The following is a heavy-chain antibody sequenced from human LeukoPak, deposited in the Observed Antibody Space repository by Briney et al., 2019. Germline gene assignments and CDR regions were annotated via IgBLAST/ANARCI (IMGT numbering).Heavy chain of an antibody. CDR1: GYTFTSYD. V-gene: IGHV1-8*03. J-gene: IGHJ4*02. CDR3: ATDFSYSSGWYATFDY. Sequence: ASVKVSCKASGYTFTSYDINWVRQATGQGLEWMGWMNPNSGNTGYAQKFQGRVTITRNTSISTAYMELSSLRSEDTAVYYCATDFSYSSGWYATFDYWGQGTLVTVSS. D-gene: IGHD6-19*01. CDR2: MNPNSGNT.